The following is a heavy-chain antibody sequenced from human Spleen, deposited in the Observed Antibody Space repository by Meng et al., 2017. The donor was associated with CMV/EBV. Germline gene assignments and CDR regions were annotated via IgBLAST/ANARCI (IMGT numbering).Heavy chain of an antibody. CDR2: ISSSSSYI. CDR1: GFTFSSCS. D-gene: IGHD6-19*01. V-gene: IGHV3-21*01. Sequence: SGFTFSSCSMNWVRQAPGKGLEWVSSISSSSSYIYYADSVKGRFTISRDNAKNSLYLQMNSLRAEDTAVYYCARDLAVAGTPTYYFDYWGQGTLVTVSS. CDR3: ARDLAVAGTPTYYFDY. J-gene: IGHJ4*02.